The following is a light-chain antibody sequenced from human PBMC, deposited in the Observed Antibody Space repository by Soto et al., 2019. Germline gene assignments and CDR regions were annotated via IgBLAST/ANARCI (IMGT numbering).Light chain of an antibody. CDR3: QQYNNWPFT. V-gene: IGKV3D-15*01. CDR1: QRVSSS. Sequence: IVMSPSPATLSVSPGERATLSCRASQRVSSSLAWYKQTPGQATRLLIYGASSRATGIPARFSGSGSGTEFTLTISSLQSEDFAVYYCQQYNNWPFTFGGGTKVDI. CDR2: GAS. J-gene: IGKJ4*01.